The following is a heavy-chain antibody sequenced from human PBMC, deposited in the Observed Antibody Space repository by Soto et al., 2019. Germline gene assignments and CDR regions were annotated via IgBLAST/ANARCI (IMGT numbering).Heavy chain of an antibody. J-gene: IGHJ4*02. Sequence: EVQLLESGGGLVQPGGSLRLPCVASGFTFSTYTMSWVRQAPGKGREWVSVISGSGGSPSYADSVQGRFSIPRDNPKNTLYLQMNSLRGEDTAMYYCAKARCSTTNCYVPDYWGQGTLVTVSS. CDR3: AKARCSTTNCYVPDY. V-gene: IGHV3-23*01. CDR1: GFTFSTYT. CDR2: ISGSGGSP. D-gene: IGHD2-2*01.